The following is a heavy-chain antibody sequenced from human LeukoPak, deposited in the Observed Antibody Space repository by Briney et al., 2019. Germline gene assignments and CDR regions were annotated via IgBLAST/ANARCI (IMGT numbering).Heavy chain of an antibody. CDR2: IYTSGST. Sequence: SQTLSLTCTVSGGSISSGSYYWSWIRQPAGKGLEWIGRIYTSGSTNYNPSLKSQVTISVDTSKNQFSLKLSSVTAADTAVYYCARGTKLRYFKDGAFDIWGQGTMVTVSS. CDR3: ARGTKLRYFKDGAFDI. J-gene: IGHJ3*02. D-gene: IGHD3-9*01. V-gene: IGHV4-61*02. CDR1: GGSISSGSYY.